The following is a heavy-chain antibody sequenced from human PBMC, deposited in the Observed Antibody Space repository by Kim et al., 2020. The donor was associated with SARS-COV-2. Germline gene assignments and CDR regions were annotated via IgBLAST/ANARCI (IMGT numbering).Heavy chain of an antibody. CDR1: GFTFSSYA. Sequence: GGSLRLSCASSGFTFSSYAMSWVRQAPGKGLEWVSVIYSGGSSTYYADSVKGRFTISRDNSKNTLYLQMNSLRAEDTAVYYCAKPVGREYYFDYWGQGTLVTVSS. J-gene: IGHJ4*02. D-gene: IGHD1-26*01. CDR3: AKPVGREYYFDY. V-gene: IGHV3-23*03. CDR2: IYSGGSST.